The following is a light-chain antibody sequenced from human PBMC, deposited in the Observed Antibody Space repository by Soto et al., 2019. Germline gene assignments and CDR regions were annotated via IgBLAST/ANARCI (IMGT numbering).Light chain of an antibody. V-gene: IGLV1-40*01. CDR1: NSNIGAGYD. CDR3: QSYDSSLSGSWV. J-gene: IGLJ3*02. CDR2: ANS. Sequence: QSALTQPPSVSGAPGQRVTISCTGSNSNIGAGYDVHWYQQLPGTAPKLLIYANSNRPSGVPDRFSGSKSGSSASLAITGLQAEDEADYYCQSYDSSLSGSWVFGGGTKLTVL.